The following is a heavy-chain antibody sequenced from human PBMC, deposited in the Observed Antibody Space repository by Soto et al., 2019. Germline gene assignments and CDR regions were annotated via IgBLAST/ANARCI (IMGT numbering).Heavy chain of an antibody. CDR2: IYYSGST. V-gene: IGHV4-31*03. CDR3: ARAEGAGSFDY. D-gene: IGHD1-26*01. CDR1: GGSISNGGYY. J-gene: IGHJ4*02. Sequence: SETLSLTCTVSGGSISNGGYYWSWIRQHPGKGLEWIGYIYYSGSTYYNPSLKSRVTISVDTSKNQFSLKLSSVTAADTAVYYCARAEGAGSFDYWGQGTLVTVSS.